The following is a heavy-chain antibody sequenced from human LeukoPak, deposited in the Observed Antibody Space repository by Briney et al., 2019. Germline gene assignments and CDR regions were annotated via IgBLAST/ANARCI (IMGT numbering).Heavy chain of an antibody. CDR1: GFTFSSYA. V-gene: IGHV3-30-3*01. J-gene: IGHJ4*02. CDR3: ARDGSIAATGAFDY. CDR2: VSSDGGNR. D-gene: IGHD6-13*01. Sequence: QAGGSLRLSCAASGFTFSSYALQWVRQAPGQGLEWVAVVSSDGGNRFYADSVKGRFTVSRDNSKNTLYLQMNTLRAEDTAVYYCARDGSIAATGAFDYWGQGTLVTVSS.